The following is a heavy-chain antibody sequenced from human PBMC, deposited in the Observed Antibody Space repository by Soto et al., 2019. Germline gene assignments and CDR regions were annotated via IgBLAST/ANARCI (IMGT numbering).Heavy chain of an antibody. Sequence: GESLKISCKGSGYNFPTYWIGWVRQMPGKGLEWMGIIYPGDSDTRYSPSFQGQVTISADKSISTAYLQWSSLKASDTAMYYCAGGGVRGVITRTRDYYGMDVWGQGTTVTVSS. CDR1: GYNFPTYW. V-gene: IGHV5-51*01. CDR2: IYPGDSDT. J-gene: IGHJ6*02. CDR3: AGGGVRGVITRTRDYYGMDV. D-gene: IGHD3-10*01.